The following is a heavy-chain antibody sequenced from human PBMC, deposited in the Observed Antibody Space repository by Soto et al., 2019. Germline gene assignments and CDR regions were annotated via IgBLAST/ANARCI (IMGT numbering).Heavy chain of an antibody. J-gene: IGHJ4*02. V-gene: IGHV4-4*07. CDR3: ARAPDYDSSGYFDS. Sequence: QVQLQESGPGLVKPSETLSLTCTVAGGSISSYYWSWIRQPAGKGLEWIGRIYTSGSTNYNPSLKSRVTMSVDTYKNQFSLKLSSVTAADTAVYYCARAPDYDSSGYFDSWGQGTLVTVSS. D-gene: IGHD3-22*01. CDR2: IYTSGST. CDR1: GGSISSYY.